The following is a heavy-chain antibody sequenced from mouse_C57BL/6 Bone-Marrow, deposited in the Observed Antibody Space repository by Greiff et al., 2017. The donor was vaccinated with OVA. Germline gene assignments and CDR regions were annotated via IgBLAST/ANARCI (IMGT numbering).Heavy chain of an antibody. CDR2: IRNKANGYTT. J-gene: IGHJ1*03. D-gene: IGHD2-4*01. CDR3: ARIYYDYDDWYFDV. CDR1: GFTFTDYY. Sequence: EVKVVESGGGLVQPGGSLSLSCAASGFTFTDYYMSWVRQPPGKALEWLGFIRNKANGYTTEYSASVKGRFTIYRDNSQSILYLQMNALRAEDSATYYCARIYYDYDDWYFDVWGTGTTVTVSS. V-gene: IGHV7-3*01.